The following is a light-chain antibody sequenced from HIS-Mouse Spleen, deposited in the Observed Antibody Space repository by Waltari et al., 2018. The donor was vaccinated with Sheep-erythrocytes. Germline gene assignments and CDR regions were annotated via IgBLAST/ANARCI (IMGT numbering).Light chain of an antibody. V-gene: IGKV4-1*01. CDR2: WAS. J-gene: IGKJ4*01. CDR1: QSVLYSSNHKNY. CDR3: QQYYSTLT. Sequence: DIVMTQSPDSLAVSLGERATINCKSSQSVLYSSNHKNYLAWYQHKPGQPPKLRIYWASTRESGVPDRFSGSGSGTDFTLTISSLQAEDVAVYYCQQYYSTLTFGGGTKVEIK.